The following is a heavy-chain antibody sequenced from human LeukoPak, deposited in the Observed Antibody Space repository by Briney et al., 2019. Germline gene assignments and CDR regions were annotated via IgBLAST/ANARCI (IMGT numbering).Heavy chain of an antibody. J-gene: IGHJ4*02. CDR1: GFTFSNYW. D-gene: IGHD1-26*01. CDR3: ARDKIVGATYFDY. Sequence: GGSLRLSCAASGFTFSNYWMSWVRQAPGKGLEWVANIKADGSEMYYVDSVKGRFTISRDNAKNSLYLQMNSLRGEDTAVYYCARDKIVGATYFDYWGQGTLVTVSP. CDR2: IKADGSEM. V-gene: IGHV3-7*01.